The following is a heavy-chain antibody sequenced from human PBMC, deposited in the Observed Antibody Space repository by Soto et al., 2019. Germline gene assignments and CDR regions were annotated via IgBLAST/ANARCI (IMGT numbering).Heavy chain of an antibody. D-gene: IGHD6-19*01. Sequence: QLQLQESGPGLVEPSETLSLTCTVSGGSISGSDYYWAWLRQPPGKGLEWLGTIYRTGTAYYNPSLQSRVALSLDTSKNQFFLNLNSVSAADPAISFCADMRGPWLPRAWGQGTLVTVSS. J-gene: IGHJ5*02. V-gene: IGHV4-39*01. CDR2: IYRTGTA. CDR3: ADMRGPWLPRA. CDR1: GGSISGSDYY.